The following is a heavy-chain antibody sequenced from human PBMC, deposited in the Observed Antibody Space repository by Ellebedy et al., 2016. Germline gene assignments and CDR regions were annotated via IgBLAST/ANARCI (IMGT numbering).Heavy chain of an antibody. V-gene: IGHV5-51*01. Sequence: GESLKISCKGSGYSFTSYWIGWVRQMPGKGLEWMGIIYPGDSDTRYSPSFQGQVTISADKSISTAYLQWSSLKASDTAMYYCASLSADYGGNSGWNYWGQGTLVTVSS. J-gene: IGHJ4*02. CDR1: GYSFTSYW. CDR2: IYPGDSDT. CDR3: ASLSADYGGNSGWNY. D-gene: IGHD4-23*01.